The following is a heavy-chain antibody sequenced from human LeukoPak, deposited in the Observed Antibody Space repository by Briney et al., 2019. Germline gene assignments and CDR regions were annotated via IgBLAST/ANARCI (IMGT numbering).Heavy chain of an antibody. J-gene: IGHJ4*02. CDR2: IKSDGSIT. Sequence: QSGGSLRLSCAASGFTFSSNWMHWVRQAPGKGLVWVSRIKSDGSITNYADSVKGRFIISRGNAKNTLYLQMNSLRAEDTAVYYCAGGSGSYPEYWGQGTLVTLSS. CDR1: GFTFSSNW. CDR3: AGGSGSYPEY. V-gene: IGHV3-74*01. D-gene: IGHD3-10*01.